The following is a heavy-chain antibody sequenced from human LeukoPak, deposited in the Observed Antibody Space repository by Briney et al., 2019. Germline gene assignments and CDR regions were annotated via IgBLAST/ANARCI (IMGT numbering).Heavy chain of an antibody. CDR3: ATSPYYYDSSGNYVYYYYMDV. CDR1: GFTFSSYG. D-gene: IGHD3-22*01. J-gene: IGHJ6*03. CDR2: ISGSGDST. V-gene: IGHV3-23*01. Sequence: TGGSLRLSCAASGFTFSSYGMNWVRQTPGKGLEWISTISGSGDSTYYADSVKGRFTISRDNSKNTLYLQMNSLRAEDTAVYYCATSPYYYDSSGNYVYYYYMDVWGKGTTVTISS.